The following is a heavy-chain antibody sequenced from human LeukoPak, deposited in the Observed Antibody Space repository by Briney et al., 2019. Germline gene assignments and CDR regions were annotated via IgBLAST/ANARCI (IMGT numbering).Heavy chain of an antibody. CDR3: AKDPFSYCSGGSCYNFDY. CDR2: ISGSGGST. V-gene: IGHV3-23*01. D-gene: IGHD2-15*01. CDR1: GFTFSSYT. Sequence: PGGSLRLSCAASGFTFSSYTMNWVRQAPGKGLEWVSAISGSGGSTYYADSVKGRFTISRDNSKNTLYLQMNSLRAEDTAVYYCAKDPFSYCSGGSCYNFDYWGQGTLVTVSS. J-gene: IGHJ4*02.